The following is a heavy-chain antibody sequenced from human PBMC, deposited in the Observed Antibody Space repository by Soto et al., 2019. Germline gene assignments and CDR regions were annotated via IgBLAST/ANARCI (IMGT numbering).Heavy chain of an antibody. CDR2: INPGGSIT. D-gene: IGHD2-8*01. V-gene: IGHV3-74*01. CDR3: ARVPTGKYGVWNY. J-gene: IGHJ4*02. Sequence: TGGFLRLSCAASGFTFSSYWMHWVRQAPGKGLVWVSRINPGGSITACADSVKGRFTISRDNAKNSLYLQMNSLRGDDTAVYYCARVPTGKYGVWNYWGQGTLVTVSS. CDR1: GFTFSSYW.